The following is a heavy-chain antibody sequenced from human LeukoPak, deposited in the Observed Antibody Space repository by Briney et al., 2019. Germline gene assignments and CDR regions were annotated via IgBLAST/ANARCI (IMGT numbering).Heavy chain of an antibody. CDR1: GVSISSGDYY. CDR3: ARPYYYDSRIDP. D-gene: IGHD3-22*01. CDR2: TYYSGST. Sequence: PSQTLSLTCTVSGVSISSGDYYWSWIRQPPGKGLGWIGYTYYSGSTYYNPSLKSRVTISVDTSKNQSSLKLSSVTAADTAVYYCARPYYYDSRIDPWGQGPRVTVSS. J-gene: IGHJ5*02. V-gene: IGHV4-30-4*01.